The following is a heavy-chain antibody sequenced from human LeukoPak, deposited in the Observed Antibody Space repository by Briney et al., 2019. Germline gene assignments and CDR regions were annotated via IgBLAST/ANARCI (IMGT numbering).Heavy chain of an antibody. CDR2: IYYSGST. D-gene: IGHD4-23*01. CDR1: GGSISSHY. CDR3: ASASDYGGNSQAFDI. Sequence: SETLSLTCTVSGGSISSHYCSWIRQPPGKGLEWIGYIYYSGSTNYNPSLKSRVTISVDTSKNQFSLKLSSVTAADTAVYYCASASDYGGNSQAFDIWGQGTMVTVSS. V-gene: IGHV4-59*11. J-gene: IGHJ3*02.